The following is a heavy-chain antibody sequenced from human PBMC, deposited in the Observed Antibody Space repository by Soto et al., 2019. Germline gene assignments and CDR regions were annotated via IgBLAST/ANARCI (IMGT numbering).Heavy chain of an antibody. V-gene: IGHV4-59*08. CDR1: GGSISSYY. J-gene: IGHJ6*02. D-gene: IGHD3-10*01. CDR3: VRQGFGALHGLVYV. Sequence: QVPLQESGPGLVKPSETLSLSCTVSGGSISSYYWSWIRQTPEKGLEWIGYVNDNWGSNYNPSLKSXVPXSLDTSRSQFSLKLTSVTATDSGVYYCVRQGFGALHGLVYVWGQGTTVTVSS. CDR2: VNDNWGS.